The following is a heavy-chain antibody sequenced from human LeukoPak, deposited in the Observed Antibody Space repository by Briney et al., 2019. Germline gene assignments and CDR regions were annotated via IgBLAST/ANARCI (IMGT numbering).Heavy chain of an antibody. V-gene: IGHV3-7*01. Sequence: GGSLRLSCTASGFTSGSYWKSWVRQAPGEGLEWVANIKQDGSEKYYVDSVKGRFTISTDNSKNSVYLQMNSLRSEDTAVYYCARRCAGSGRIDVWGIRTTVTVSS. CDR3: ARRCAGSGRIDV. D-gene: IGHD3-10*01. CDR1: GFTSGSYW. J-gene: IGHJ6*03. CDR2: IKQDGSEK.